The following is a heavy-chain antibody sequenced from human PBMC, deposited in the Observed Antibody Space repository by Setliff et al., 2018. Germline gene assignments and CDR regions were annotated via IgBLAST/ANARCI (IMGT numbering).Heavy chain of an antibody. CDR1: GASLSSGTSY. Sequence: SETLSLTCTVSGASLSSGTSYWGWIRQPPGKGLEGIGCMYHGGTTHYNPTLKSRFTISVDTSKNRFSLKLSSVTAADTAVYYCARTGTYRYFDYWGQGALVTVSS. CDR3: ARTGTYRYFDY. D-gene: IGHD1-1*01. J-gene: IGHJ4*02. CDR2: MYHGGTT. V-gene: IGHV4-39*01.